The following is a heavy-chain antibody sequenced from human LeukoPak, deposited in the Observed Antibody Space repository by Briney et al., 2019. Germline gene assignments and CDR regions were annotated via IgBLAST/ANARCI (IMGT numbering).Heavy chain of an antibody. Sequence: GGALRLSCSASGFTFSTYAMHWVRQAPGRGLEYVSTINSIGGSTYYADSVKGRFTISRDNSKNTLHLQMSSLRAEDTAVYYCVKGLVVVSAGYFDLWGRGTLVTVSS. CDR2: INSIGGST. D-gene: IGHD2-21*02. V-gene: IGHV3-64D*09. CDR3: VKGLVVVSAGYFDL. CDR1: GFTFSTYA. J-gene: IGHJ2*01.